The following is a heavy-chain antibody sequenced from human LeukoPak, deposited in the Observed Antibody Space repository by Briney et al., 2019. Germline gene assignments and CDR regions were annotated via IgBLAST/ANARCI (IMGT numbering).Heavy chain of an antibody. V-gene: IGHV3-74*01. Sequence: GGSLRLSCAASGFTFSSHLMHWVRQAPGKGLVWVSRISSDGTYTNYADSVRGRFTISRDNSKNTLYLQMNSLRAEDTAVYYCAKVMDSGYDTYYYDSSGYSYFDYWGQGTLVTVSS. CDR2: ISSDGTYT. CDR1: GFTFSSHL. CDR3: AKVMDSGYDTYYYDSSGYSYFDY. D-gene: IGHD3-22*01. J-gene: IGHJ4*02.